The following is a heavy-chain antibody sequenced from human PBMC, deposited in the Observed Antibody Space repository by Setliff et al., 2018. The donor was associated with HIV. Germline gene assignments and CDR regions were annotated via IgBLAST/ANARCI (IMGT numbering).Heavy chain of an antibody. J-gene: IGHJ4*02. V-gene: IGHV4-34*01. CDR3: ARLKSASGYFGFDS. CDR2: INHSGNT. D-gene: IGHD5-12*01. Sequence: SETLSLTCAVYGGSFSAYYWGWIRQPPGKGLEWIGEINHSGNTNYNPSLKSRVTISVDTSKNQFSLKLSSVTAADTAVYYCARLKSASGYFGFDSWGQGTLVTVSS. CDR1: GGSFSAYY.